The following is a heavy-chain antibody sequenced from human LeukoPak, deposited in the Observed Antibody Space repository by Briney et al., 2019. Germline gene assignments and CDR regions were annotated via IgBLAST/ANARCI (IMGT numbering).Heavy chain of an antibody. J-gene: IGHJ5*02. CDR3: ARGPKSQEQWLFSLFDP. D-gene: IGHD6-19*01. CDR2: TSSDGRSK. V-gene: IGHV3-30*04. Sequence: GGSLRLSCAASGFTFSTYAMHWVRQAPGKGLEWVAITSSDGRSKFYADSVKGRFTISGDNSKSTLYLQMNSLRAEDTAVYYCARGPKSQEQWLFSLFDPWGQGTLVTVSS. CDR1: GFTFSTYA.